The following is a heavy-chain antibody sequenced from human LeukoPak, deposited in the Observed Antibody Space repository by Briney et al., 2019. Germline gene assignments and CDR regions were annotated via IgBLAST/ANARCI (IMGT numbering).Heavy chain of an antibody. CDR1: GGSINGYH. CDR3: ARDRISSYTRDWFDP. D-gene: IGHD2-2*02. Sequence: SETLSLTCTVSGGSINGYHWSWIRQPAGKGLEWIGRIYNSESINYNPSLKSRVTMSIDTSKNQFSLKLNSVTAADTAVYYCARDRISSYTRDWFDPWGQGALVTVSS. CDR2: IYNSESI. V-gene: IGHV4-4*07. J-gene: IGHJ5*02.